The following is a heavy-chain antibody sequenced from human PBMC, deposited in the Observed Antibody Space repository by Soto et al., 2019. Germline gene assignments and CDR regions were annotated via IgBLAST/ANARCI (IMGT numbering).Heavy chain of an antibody. CDR1: GFTFSSYG. V-gene: IGHV3-30*18. J-gene: IGHJ4*02. Sequence: QVQLVESGGGVVQPGRSLRLSCAASGFTFSSYGMHWVRQAPGKGLEWVAVISYDGSNKYYADSVKGRFTISRDNSKNTLYLQMNSLRAEDTAVYYCAKSLAYCGGDCYGAIDYWGQGTLVTVSS. D-gene: IGHD2-21*02. CDR2: ISYDGSNK. CDR3: AKSLAYCGGDCYGAIDY.